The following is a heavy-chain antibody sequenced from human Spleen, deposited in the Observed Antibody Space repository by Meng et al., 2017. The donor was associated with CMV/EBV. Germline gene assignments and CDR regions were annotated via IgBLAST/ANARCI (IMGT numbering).Heavy chain of an antibody. V-gene: IGHV1-46*01. CDR1: GYTFTAYY. D-gene: IGHD2-21*01. Sequence: ASVKVSCKTSGYTFTAYYVFWMRQTPGQGLEWMGMINPTGGSTSYAQDFRGRLTMIRDTSTTTVYMELSSLRSEDTAVYYCAREEYCGGDCYSWFDPWGQGTLVTVSS. J-gene: IGHJ5*02. CDR2: INPTGGST. CDR3: AREEYCGGDCYSWFDP.